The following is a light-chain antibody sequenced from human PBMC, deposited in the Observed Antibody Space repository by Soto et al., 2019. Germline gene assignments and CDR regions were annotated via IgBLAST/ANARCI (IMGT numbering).Light chain of an antibody. J-gene: IGKJ1*01. V-gene: IGKV1-39*01. CDR2: HAS. Sequence: DIQMTQSPSSLSASVGDRITINCRASQSVSKYLNWYQHKLGKAPELLIYHASSLYSGVPSRFSGSGSGTYFHLNISKLHPDDSASYYCQQTYSTPETFGQGTKVEIK. CDR3: QQTYSTPET. CDR1: QSVSKY.